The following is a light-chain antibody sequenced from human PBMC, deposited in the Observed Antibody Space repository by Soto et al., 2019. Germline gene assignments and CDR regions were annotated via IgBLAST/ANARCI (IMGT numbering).Light chain of an antibody. Sequence: QSALTQPASVSGSPGQSITISCTGTSSDVGGYNHVSWYQQHPGKAPKLMIYEVTNRPSGVSNRFSGSKSGNTASLTISGLRAEDEAHYYCTLYAGSYTYVFGTGTKVTVL. J-gene: IGLJ1*01. CDR1: SSDVGGYNH. V-gene: IGLV2-14*01. CDR2: EVT. CDR3: TLYAGSYTYV.